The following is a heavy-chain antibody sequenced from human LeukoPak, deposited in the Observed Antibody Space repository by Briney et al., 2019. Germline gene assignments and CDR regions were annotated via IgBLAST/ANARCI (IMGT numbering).Heavy chain of an antibody. V-gene: IGHV3-9*01. CDR3: AELGITMIGGV. D-gene: IGHD3-10*02. J-gene: IGHJ6*04. Sequence: GGSLRLSCAASGFTFGDFAIHWVRQVPGKGLEWVSGISWNSGSIGYADSVRGRFTISRDNAKNSLYLQMNSLRAEDTAVYYCAELGITMIGGVWGKGTTVTISS. CDR2: ISWNSGSI. CDR1: GFTFGDFA.